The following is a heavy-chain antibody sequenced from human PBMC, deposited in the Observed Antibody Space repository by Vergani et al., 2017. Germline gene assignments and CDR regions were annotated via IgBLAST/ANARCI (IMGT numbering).Heavy chain of an antibody. Sequence: EVQLVESGGGVVQPGRSLRLSCAASGFTFSSYSMNWVRQAPGKGLEWVSSISSSSSYIYYADSVKGRFTISRDNAKNSLYLQMNSLRAEDTAVYYCARDGGLNYYGSGRYAFDIWGQGTMVTVSS. V-gene: IGHV3-21*01. CDR3: ARDGGLNYYGSGRYAFDI. D-gene: IGHD3-10*01. CDR2: ISSSSSYI. J-gene: IGHJ3*02. CDR1: GFTFSSYS.